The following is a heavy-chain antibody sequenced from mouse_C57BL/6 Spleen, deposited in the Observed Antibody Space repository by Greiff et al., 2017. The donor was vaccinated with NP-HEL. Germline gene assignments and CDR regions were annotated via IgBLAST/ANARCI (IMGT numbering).Heavy chain of an antibody. J-gene: IGHJ1*03. CDR1: GYTFTSYW. D-gene: IGHD1-1*01. Sequence: VQLQQPGAELVKPGASVKLSCKASGYTFTSYWMHWVKQRPGQGLEWIGLIYPSSGSTNYNEKFKGKATLTADKSSSTAYMHLSSLTSEDSAVYYCARAEVGATEWYCDVWGTGTTVTVSA. V-gene: IGHV1-64*01. CDR2: IYPSSGST. CDR3: ARAEVGATEWYCDV.